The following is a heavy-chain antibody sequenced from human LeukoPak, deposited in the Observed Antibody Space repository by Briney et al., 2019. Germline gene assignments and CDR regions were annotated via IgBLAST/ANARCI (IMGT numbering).Heavy chain of an antibody. J-gene: IGHJ4*02. Sequence: PGGSLRLSCAASGFTFSNYYMSWIRQAPGKGLEWVSYISGTGSHINYADSVKGRITISRDNAENSLHLQMDSLRSEDTAVYYCARGGHVRVYDNSYYGHYWGQGTLVTVSS. CDR3: ARGGHVRVYDNSYYGHY. CDR1: GFTFSNYY. CDR2: ISGTGSHI. V-gene: IGHV3-11*01. D-gene: IGHD3-22*01.